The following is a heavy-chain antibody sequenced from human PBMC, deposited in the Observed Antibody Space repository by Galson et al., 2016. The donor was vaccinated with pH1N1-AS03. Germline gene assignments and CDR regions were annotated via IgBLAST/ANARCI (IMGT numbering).Heavy chain of an antibody. Sequence: ETLSLTCAVYGGSFSGYYWSWIRQPPGKGLEWIGEIHHSGSATNYSPSLKSRVTISVDTSQKQFSLKLTSVTAADTAVYFCARGGVFFSGSGSYHNWGQGTLVSVSS. J-gene: IGHJ4*02. CDR1: GGSFSGYY. CDR2: IHHSGSAT. CDR3: ARGGVFFSGSGSYHN. V-gene: IGHV4-34*01. D-gene: IGHD3-10*01.